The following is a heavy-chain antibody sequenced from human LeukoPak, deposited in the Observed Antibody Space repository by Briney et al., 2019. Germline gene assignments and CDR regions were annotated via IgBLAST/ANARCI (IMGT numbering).Heavy chain of an antibody. J-gene: IGHJ4*02. Sequence: SETLSLTCTVSAGSISSGSYYWSWIRKPAGKGLEWIGRIYTSGRTNYNPSVKSRVTISVDTSKNQSSLNLNSVTAADTAVYYCARERLGGDYYDSSGLAYWGQGSLVTVSS. D-gene: IGHD3-22*01. CDR1: AGSISSGSYY. V-gene: IGHV4-61*02. CDR2: IYTSGRT. CDR3: ARERLGGDYYDSSGLAY.